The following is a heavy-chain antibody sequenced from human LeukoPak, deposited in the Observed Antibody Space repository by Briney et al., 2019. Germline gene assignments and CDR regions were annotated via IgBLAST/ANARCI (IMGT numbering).Heavy chain of an antibody. CDR3: TKHVGYPRCCRGASCPLASAWFDP. Sequence: PWGALRVFCSGSGIQLRGHSMRWVRQAPGEGLELVLGISWNCDAPLFADSVKGRFTISKDQSNKPVYSPMNRLEGEEQAGYLCTKHVGYPRCCRGASCPLASAWFDPWGQGTLVTVSS. D-gene: IGHD2-15*01. V-gene: IGHV3-23*01. CDR1: GIQLRGHS. J-gene: IGHJ5*02. CDR2: ISWNCDAP.